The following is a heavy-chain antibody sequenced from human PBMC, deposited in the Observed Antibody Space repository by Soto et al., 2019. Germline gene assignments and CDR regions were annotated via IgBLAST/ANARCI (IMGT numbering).Heavy chain of an antibody. CDR1: GGTFSSYA. J-gene: IGHJ4*02. V-gene: IGHV1-69*06. D-gene: IGHD2-21*02. CDR2: IIPIFGTA. CDR3: ARKACGGDCWIDY. Sequence: SVKVSCKASGGTFSSYAISWVRQAPGQGLEWMGGIIPIFGTANYAQKFQGRVAITADKSTSTAYMELSSLRSEDTTVYYCARKACGGDCWIDYWGQGTLVTVSS.